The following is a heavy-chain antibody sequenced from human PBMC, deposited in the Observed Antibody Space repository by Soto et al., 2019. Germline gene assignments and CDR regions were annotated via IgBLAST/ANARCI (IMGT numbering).Heavy chain of an antibody. V-gene: IGHV3-23*01. D-gene: IGHD1-26*01. J-gene: IGHJ4*02. Sequence: GGSLRLSCAASGFTFSSYAMRWVRQAPGKGLEWVSAISGSGDSTYYADSVKGRFTISRDNSKNTLYLQMNSLRAEDTAIYYCARRCSGSYYDCWGQGTLVTVSS. CDR1: GFTFSSYA. CDR3: ARRCSGSYYDC. CDR2: ISGSGDST.